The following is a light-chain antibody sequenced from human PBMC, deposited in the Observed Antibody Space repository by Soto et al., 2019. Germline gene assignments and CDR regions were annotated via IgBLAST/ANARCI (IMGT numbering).Light chain of an antibody. V-gene: IGLV2-8*01. Sequence: QSALTQPPSASGSPGQSVTISCTGTSSDVGGYNYVSWYQQHPGKAPKFLIFEVSMRPSGVPDRFSGSKSGNTASLTFSGLQADDEADYYCSSYAGSNNPVIFGGGTKLTVL. CDR1: SSDVGGYNY. CDR2: EVS. CDR3: SSYAGSNNPVI. J-gene: IGLJ2*01.